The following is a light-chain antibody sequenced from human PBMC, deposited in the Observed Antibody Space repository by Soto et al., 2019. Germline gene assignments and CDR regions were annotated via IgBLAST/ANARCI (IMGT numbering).Light chain of an antibody. CDR1: ESVSSN. J-gene: IGKJ2*01. Sequence: EIVMTQSPATLSVSPGERVTLSCRASESVSSNLAWYQQKPGQAPRLLIYTASTRATSIPARFSGSGSGTEVTLTISSLQSEDFAVYHCHQFNIWPYTFGQGNKLEI. CDR3: HQFNIWPYT. V-gene: IGKV3-15*01. CDR2: TAS.